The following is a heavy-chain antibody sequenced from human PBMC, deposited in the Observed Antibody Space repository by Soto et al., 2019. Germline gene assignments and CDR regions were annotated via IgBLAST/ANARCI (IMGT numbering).Heavy chain of an antibody. CDR2: ISSSSSYI. CDR1: GFTFSSYS. V-gene: IGHV3-21*01. Sequence: PGGSVRLSCAASGFTFSSYSMNWVRQAPGKGLEWVSSISSSSSYIYYADSVKGRFTISRDNAKNSLYLQMNSLRAENTAVYYCARANYYDSSGYFFRPFDYWGQGTLVTVSS. CDR3: ARANYYDSSGYFFRPFDY. D-gene: IGHD3-22*01. J-gene: IGHJ4*02.